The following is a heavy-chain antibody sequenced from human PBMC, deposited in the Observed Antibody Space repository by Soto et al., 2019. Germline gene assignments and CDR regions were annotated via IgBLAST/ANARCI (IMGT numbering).Heavy chain of an antibody. CDR3: AVTKIAAAGYGMDV. CDR2: MNPNSGNT. D-gene: IGHD6-13*01. V-gene: IGHV1-8*01. J-gene: IGHJ6*02. CDR1: GYTFTSYD. Sequence: QVQLVQSGAEVKKPGASVKVSCKASGYTFTSYDINWVRQATGQGLEWKGWMNPNSGNTGYAQKFQGRVTMTRNTSISTAYMELSSLRSEDTAVYYCAVTKIAAAGYGMDVWGQGTTVTVSS.